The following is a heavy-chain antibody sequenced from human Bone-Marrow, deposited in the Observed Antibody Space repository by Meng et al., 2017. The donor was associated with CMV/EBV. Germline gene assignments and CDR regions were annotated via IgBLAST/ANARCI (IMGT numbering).Heavy chain of an antibody. Sequence: GGSLRLSCAASGFTFSSYWMHWVRQAPGKGLVWVSRINSDGSSTSYADSVKGRFTISRDNAKNTLYLQMNSLRAEDTAVYYCARGAVKDYDFWSGSKGGFDYWGQGTLVTVSS. D-gene: IGHD3-3*01. J-gene: IGHJ4*02. CDR3: ARGAVKDYDFWSGSKGGFDY. CDR2: INSDGSST. V-gene: IGHV3-74*01. CDR1: GFTFSSYW.